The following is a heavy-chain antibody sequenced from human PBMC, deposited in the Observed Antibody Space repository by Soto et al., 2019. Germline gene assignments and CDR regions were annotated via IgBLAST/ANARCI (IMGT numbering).Heavy chain of an antibody. CDR3: ARERSYYYDSSGYWENAFDI. CDR2: INPNSGGT. Sequence: GASVKVSCKASGYTFTGYYMHWVRQAPGQGLEWMGWINPNSGGTNYAQKFQGRVTMTRDTSISTAYMELSRLRSDDTAVYYCARERSYYYDSSGYWENAFDIWGQGTMVTVSS. J-gene: IGHJ3*02. CDR1: GYTFTGYY. D-gene: IGHD3-22*01. V-gene: IGHV1-2*02.